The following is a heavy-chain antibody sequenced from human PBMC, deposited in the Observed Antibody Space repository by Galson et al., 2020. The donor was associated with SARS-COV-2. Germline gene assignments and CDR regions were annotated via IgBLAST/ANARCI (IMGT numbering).Heavy chain of an antibody. J-gene: IGHJ4*02. CDR1: GFTFDDYT. CDR3: AKEATYYYGSSGYFDY. Sequence: GGSLRLSCAASGFTFDDYTMHWVRQAPGKGLEWVSLISWDGGSTYYADSVKGRFTISRDNSKNSLYLQMNSLRTEDTALYYCAKEATYYYGSSGYFDYWGQGTLVTVSS. CDR2: ISWDGGST. D-gene: IGHD3-22*01. V-gene: IGHV3-43*01.